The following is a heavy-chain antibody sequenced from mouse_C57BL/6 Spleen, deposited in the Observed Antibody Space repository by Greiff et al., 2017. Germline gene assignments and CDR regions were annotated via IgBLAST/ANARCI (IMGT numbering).Heavy chain of an antibody. CDR1: GYTFTDYN. CDR3: ARVTTVVEGAMDY. V-gene: IGHV1-22*01. D-gene: IGHD1-1*01. J-gene: IGHJ4*01. CDR2: INPNNGGT. Sequence: EVQLVESGPELVKPGASVKMSCKASGYTFTDYNMHWVKQSHGKSLEWIGYINPNNGGTSYNQKFKGKATLTVNKSSSTAYMELRSLTSEDSAVYYCARVTTVVEGAMDYWGQGTSVTVSS.